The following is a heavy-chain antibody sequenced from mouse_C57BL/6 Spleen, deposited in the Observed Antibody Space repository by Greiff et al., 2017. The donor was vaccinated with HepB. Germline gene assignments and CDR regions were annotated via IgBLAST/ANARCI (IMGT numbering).Heavy chain of an antibody. D-gene: IGHD3-2*02. V-gene: IGHV1-55*01. CDR1: GYTFTSYW. CDR2: IYPGSGST. Sequence: QVQLQQPGAELVKPGASVKMSCKASGYTFTSYWITWVKQRPGQGLEWIGDIYPGSGSTNYNEKFKSKATLTVDKSSSTAYMQLSSLTSEDSAVYYCARSETAQAFAYWGQGTLVTVSA. J-gene: IGHJ3*01. CDR3: ARSETAQAFAY.